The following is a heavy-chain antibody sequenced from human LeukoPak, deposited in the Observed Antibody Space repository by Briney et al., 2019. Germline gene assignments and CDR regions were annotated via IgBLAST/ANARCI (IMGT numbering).Heavy chain of an antibody. CDR1: GFSXXXXX. CDR3: VSCDSSGYYEY. V-gene: IGHV3-64D*06. J-gene: IGHJ4*02. D-gene: IGHD3-22*01. Sequence: GGSLRLSCSASGFSXXXXXXXWVRQAPXXXXXXVSAISXXXXXTXXXXXXXXXXXXSRDNSKNTLYLQMSSLRAEDTAVYYCVSCDSSGYYEYWGQGTLVTVSS. CDR2: ISXXXXXT.